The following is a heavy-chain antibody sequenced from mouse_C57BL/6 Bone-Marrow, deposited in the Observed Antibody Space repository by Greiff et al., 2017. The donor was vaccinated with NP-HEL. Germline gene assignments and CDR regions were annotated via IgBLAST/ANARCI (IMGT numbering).Heavy chain of an antibody. CDR3: ARLGPAYYSNFRFAY. CDR1: GYTFTGYW. CDR2: ILPGSGST. J-gene: IGHJ3*01. V-gene: IGHV1-9*01. D-gene: IGHD2-5*01. Sequence: QVQLKESGAELMKPGASVKLSCKATGYTFTGYWIEWVKQRPGHGLEWIGEILPGSGSTNYNEKFKGKATFTADTSSSTAYMQLSSLTTEDSAIYYCARLGPAYYSNFRFAYWGQGTLVTVSA.